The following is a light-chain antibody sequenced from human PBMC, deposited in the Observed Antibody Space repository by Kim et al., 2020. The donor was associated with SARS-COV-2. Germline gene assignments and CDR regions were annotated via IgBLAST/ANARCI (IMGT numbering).Light chain of an antibody. CDR2: QDS. Sequence: VSPGQTASITCSGDKLGDKYACWYQQKPGQSPVLDIYQDSKRPSGIPERFSGSNSGNTATLTISGTQAMDEADYYCQAWDSSTVVFGGGTQLTVL. J-gene: IGLJ2*01. CDR3: QAWDSSTVV. CDR1: KLGDKY. V-gene: IGLV3-1*01.